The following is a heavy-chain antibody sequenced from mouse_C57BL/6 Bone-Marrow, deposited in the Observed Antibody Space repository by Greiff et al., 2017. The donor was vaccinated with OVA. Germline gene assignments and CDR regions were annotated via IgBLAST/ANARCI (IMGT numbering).Heavy chain of an antibody. CDR3: ARDSRAVDFDV. D-gene: IGHD1-1*01. Sequence: QVQLKQSGAELARPGASVKLSCKASGYTFTSYGISWVKQRTGQGLEWIGEIYPRSGNTYYNEKFKGKATLTADKSSSTAYMELRSLTSEDAAVYFCARDSRAVDFDVWGTGTTVTVSS. V-gene: IGHV1-81*01. CDR1: GYTFTSYG. CDR2: IYPRSGNT. J-gene: IGHJ1*03.